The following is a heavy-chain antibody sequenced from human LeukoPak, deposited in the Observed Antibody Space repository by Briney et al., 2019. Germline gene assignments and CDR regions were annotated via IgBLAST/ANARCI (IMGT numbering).Heavy chain of an antibody. V-gene: IGHV3-30*18. J-gene: IGHJ4*02. Sequence: AGGSLRLSCAASGFTFTSYGIHWVRQAPGKGLEWVAVISYDGGYQYYADSVKGRFIISRDNSKNTLYLQMNSLRAEDTAVYYCAKARSGWSFDYWGQGTLVTVSS. CDR3: AKARSGWSFDY. D-gene: IGHD6-19*01. CDR1: GFTFTSYG. CDR2: ISYDGGYQ.